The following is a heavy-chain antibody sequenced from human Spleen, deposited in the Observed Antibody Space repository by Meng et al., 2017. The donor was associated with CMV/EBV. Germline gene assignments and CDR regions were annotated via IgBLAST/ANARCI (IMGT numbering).Heavy chain of an antibody. CDR1: GYTFTSYA. J-gene: IGHJ5*02. CDR3: ARDGVLCGDTRCRGFYS. Sequence: ASVKVSCKASGYTFTSYAMHWVRQAPGQRLEWMGWSNADNGNTKYSQEFQGRVTITRDTWVTTAYMELSRLTSDDTAVYYCARDGVLCGDTRCRGFYSWGQGTLVTVSS. V-gene: IGHV1-3*02. D-gene: IGHD2-21*01. CDR2: SNADNGNT.